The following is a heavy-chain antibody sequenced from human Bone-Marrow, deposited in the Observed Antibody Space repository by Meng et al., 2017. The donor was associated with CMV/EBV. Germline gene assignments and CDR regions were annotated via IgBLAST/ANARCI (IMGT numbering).Heavy chain of an antibody. CDR3: ARRGAGAYDFWSGYYDNWFDP. CDR2: VYYSGST. J-gene: IGHJ5*02. V-gene: IGHV4-39*01. CDR1: GGSINSNTYY. D-gene: IGHD3-3*01. Sequence: SETLSLTCSVSGGSINSNTYYWGWIRQPPGKGLEWIGSVYYSGSTYYNPSLKSRLTISADTSKKQFSLKLSSVTAADTAVYYCARRGAGAYDFWSGYYDNWFDPWGQGILVTVSS.